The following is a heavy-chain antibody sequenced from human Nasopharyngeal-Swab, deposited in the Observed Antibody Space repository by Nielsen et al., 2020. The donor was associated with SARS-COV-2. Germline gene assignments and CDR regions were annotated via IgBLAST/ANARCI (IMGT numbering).Heavy chain of an antibody. J-gene: IGHJ3*02. V-gene: IGHV3-7*04. CDR3: ARESVVTGMDDAPDI. D-gene: IGHD2-21*02. Sequence: GESLKISCAASGFPFSNHYMTWVRQPPGKGLEWVANIRQDAREQFYVASVKGRFTISRDNAKNSVFLQMNSLRSEDTAVYYCARESVVTGMDDAPDIWGRGTMVTVSS. CDR2: IRQDAREQ. CDR1: GFPFSNHY.